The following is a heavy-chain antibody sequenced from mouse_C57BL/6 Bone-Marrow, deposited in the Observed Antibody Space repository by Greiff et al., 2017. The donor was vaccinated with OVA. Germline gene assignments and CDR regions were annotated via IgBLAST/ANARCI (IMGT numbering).Heavy chain of an antibody. J-gene: IGHJ1*03. D-gene: IGHD1-1*01. CDR3: AGLYYYGSSYLYFDV. V-gene: IGHV14-2*01. Sequence: EVQLQQSGAELVKPGASVKLSCTASGFNIKDYYMHWVKQRTEQGLEWIGRIDPEDGENKYAPKFQGKATITADTSSNTAYLQLSSLTSEDTAVYYCAGLYYYGSSYLYFDVWGTGTTVTVSS. CDR1: GFNIKDYY. CDR2: IDPEDGEN.